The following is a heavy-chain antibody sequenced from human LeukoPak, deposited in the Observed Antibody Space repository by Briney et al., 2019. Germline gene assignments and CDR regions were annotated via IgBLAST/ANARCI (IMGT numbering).Heavy chain of an antibody. CDR1: GYTFTSYG. D-gene: IGHD6-6*01. CDR2: ISAYNGNT. V-gene: IGHV1-18*01. Sequence: VASVTVSCKASGYTFTSYGISWVRQAPGQGLEWMGWISAYNGNTNYAQKLQGRVTMTTDTSTSTAYMELRSLRSDDTAVYYCGTWGSSSWYYYYGMDVWGQGTTVTVSS. CDR3: GTWGSSSWYYYYGMDV. J-gene: IGHJ6*02.